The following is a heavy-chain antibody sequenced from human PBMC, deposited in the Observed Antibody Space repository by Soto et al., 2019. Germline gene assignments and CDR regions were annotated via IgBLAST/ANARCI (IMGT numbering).Heavy chain of an antibody. J-gene: IGHJ4*02. V-gene: IGHV3-23*01. CDR1: GFTFSSYA. D-gene: IGHD6-13*01. CDR2: ISGSGGST. CDR3: AKRGYSSSWGGTYYFDY. Sequence: EVQLLESGGGLVQPGGSLRLSCAASGFTFSSYAMSWVRQAPGKGLAWVSAISGSGGSTYYADSVKGRFTISRDNSKNTLYLQMNSLRAEDTAVYYCAKRGYSSSWGGTYYFDYWGQGTLVTVSS.